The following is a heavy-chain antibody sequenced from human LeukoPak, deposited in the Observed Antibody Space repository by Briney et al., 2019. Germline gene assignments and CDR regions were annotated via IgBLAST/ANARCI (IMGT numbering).Heavy chain of an antibody. J-gene: IGHJ4*02. Sequence: GGSLRLSCAASGFTFSSYAMHWVRQAPGKGLEWVAVISYDGSNKYYADSVKGRFTISRDNSKNTLYLQMNSLRAEDTAVYYCARDQALAAVELDYWGQGTLVTVSS. CDR1: GFTFSSYA. V-gene: IGHV3-30-3*01. CDR2: ISYDGSNK. CDR3: ARDQALAAVELDY. D-gene: IGHD6-13*01.